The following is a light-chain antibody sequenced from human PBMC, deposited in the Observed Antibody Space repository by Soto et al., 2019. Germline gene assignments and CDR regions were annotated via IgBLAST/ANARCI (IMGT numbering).Light chain of an antibody. CDR2: KAS. CDR3: QQYNSYSGRP. J-gene: IGKJ1*01. V-gene: IGKV1-5*03. Sequence: GHRVRLTCRVRQSVFNYLHWYQQKPGKAPKVLIYKASSLENGVPSRFSGSGSGTEFTLTISSLQPDDFATYYCQQYNSYSGRPFGQGTKVDI. CDR1: QSVFNY.